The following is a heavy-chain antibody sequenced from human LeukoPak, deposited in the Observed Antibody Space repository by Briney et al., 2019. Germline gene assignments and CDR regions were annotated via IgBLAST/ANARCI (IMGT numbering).Heavy chain of an antibody. Sequence: PGGYLRLSCTASGFIFSNSWMTWVRQAPGKGLEWVANIKQDGSEKYYVDSVKGRFTISRDNAKKSLYLQMNSLRAEDTAVYFCARDHQWRGFDFWGQGTLVTVSS. CDR1: GFIFSNSW. D-gene: IGHD6-19*01. CDR3: ARDHQWRGFDF. V-gene: IGHV3-7*01. CDR2: IKQDGSEK. J-gene: IGHJ4*02.